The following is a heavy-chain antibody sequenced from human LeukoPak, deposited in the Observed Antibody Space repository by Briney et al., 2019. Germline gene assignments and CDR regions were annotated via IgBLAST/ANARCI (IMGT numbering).Heavy chain of an antibody. D-gene: IGHD3-22*01. Sequence: SETLSLTCTVSGGSISSGDYYWSWIRQPPGKGLEWIGYIYYSGSTYYDPSLKSRVTISVDTSKNQFSLKLSSVTAADTAVYYCAREAPMIVDDAFDIWGQGTMVTVSS. CDR2: IYYSGST. J-gene: IGHJ3*02. CDR1: GGSISSGDYY. CDR3: AREAPMIVDDAFDI. V-gene: IGHV4-30-4*08.